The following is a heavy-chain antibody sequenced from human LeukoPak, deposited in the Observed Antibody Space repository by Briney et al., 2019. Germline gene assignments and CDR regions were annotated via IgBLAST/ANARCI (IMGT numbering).Heavy chain of an antibody. J-gene: IGHJ4*02. CDR1: GFTFSSYW. D-gene: IGHD3-16*02. CDR3: ARGDDVWGSYRYTDTNYFDY. V-gene: IGHV3-7*01. CDR2: IKQDGSEK. Sequence: GGSLRLSCAASGFTFSSYWMSWVRQAPGKGLEWVANIKQDGSEKYYVDSVKGRFTISRDNAKNSLYLQMNSLRAEDTAVYYCARGDDVWGSYRYTDTNYFDYWGQGTLVTVSS.